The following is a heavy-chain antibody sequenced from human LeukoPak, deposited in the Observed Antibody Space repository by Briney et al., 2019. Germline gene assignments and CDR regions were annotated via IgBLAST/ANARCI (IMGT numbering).Heavy chain of an antibody. V-gene: IGHV4-30-4*01. CDR1: GGSINYYY. Sequence: SETLSLTCTVSGGSINYYYWMWVRQPPGKGLEWIGYIYYSGSTYYNPSLKSRVTISVDTSKNQFSLKLSSVTAADTAVYYCARMSLGYCSSTSCYGMDVWGQGTTVTVSS. D-gene: IGHD2-2*01. J-gene: IGHJ6*02. CDR2: IYYSGST. CDR3: ARMSLGYCSSTSCYGMDV.